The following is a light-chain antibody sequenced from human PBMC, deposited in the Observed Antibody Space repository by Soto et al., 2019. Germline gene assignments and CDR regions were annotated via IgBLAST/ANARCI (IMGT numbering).Light chain of an antibody. V-gene: IGLV2-14*01. CDR1: SSDIGRYDY. J-gene: IGLJ2*01. Sequence: QSALTQPASVSGSPGQSITISCTGTSSDIGRYDYISWYQQHPGKAPKLMIYDVSNRPSGIANRFSGSKSGNTASLTISGLQAEDEADYYCSSFTNTNTPVVFGGGTKLTVL. CDR3: SSFTNTNTPVV. CDR2: DVS.